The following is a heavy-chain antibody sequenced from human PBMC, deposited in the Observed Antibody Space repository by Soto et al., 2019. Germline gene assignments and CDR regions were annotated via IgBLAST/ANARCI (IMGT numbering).Heavy chain of an antibody. CDR2: IKQDETKR. D-gene: IGHD6-13*01. J-gene: IGHJ3*02. CDR1: GFTFSSYW. V-gene: IGHV3-7*05. CDR3: ARVSFPSYESRWYDAFDI. Sequence: EVQLVESGGGLVQPGGSLRLSCAASGFTFSSYWMTWVRQAPGKGLEWVANIKQDETKRHYVDSVEGRFTISRDNAKNSLFLQMNSMRAEDTAVYYCARVSFPSYESRWYDAFDIWGRGTMVIVSS.